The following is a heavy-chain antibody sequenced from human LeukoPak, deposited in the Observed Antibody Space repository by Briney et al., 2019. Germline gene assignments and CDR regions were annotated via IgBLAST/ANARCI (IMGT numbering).Heavy chain of an antibody. CDR3: ARHPSYDGGKGNRNYYYMDV. CDR1: GYSFTSYW. D-gene: IGHD4-23*01. J-gene: IGHJ6*03. Sequence: KRGESLKISCKGSGYSFTSYWIGWVRQMPGKGLEWMGIIYPGDSDTRYSPSFQGQVTISADKSISTAYLQWSSLKASDTAMYYCARHPSYDGGKGNRNYYYMDVWGKGTTVTVSS. CDR2: IYPGDSDT. V-gene: IGHV5-51*01.